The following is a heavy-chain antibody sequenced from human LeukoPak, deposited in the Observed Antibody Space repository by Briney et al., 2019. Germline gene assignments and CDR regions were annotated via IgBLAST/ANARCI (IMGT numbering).Heavy chain of an antibody. CDR3: ARGFDGYYGFDI. J-gene: IGHJ3*02. Sequence: GGSLRLSCLVSGFTFRTYNMNWVRQAPGKGLEWVSYITSSGSSIYYADSVKGRFTISRDNAKNSLYLQMNSLRDEDTAVYYCARGFDGYYGFDIWGQGTMVTVSS. V-gene: IGHV3-48*02. D-gene: IGHD5-24*01. CDR2: ITSSGSSI. CDR1: GFTFRTYN.